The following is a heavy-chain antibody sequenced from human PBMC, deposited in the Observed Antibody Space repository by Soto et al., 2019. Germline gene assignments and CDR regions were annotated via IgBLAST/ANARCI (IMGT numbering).Heavy chain of an antibody. CDR1: GFTFSSYG. D-gene: IGHD3-3*01. CDR3: AKDGGEEEDWFDP. J-gene: IGHJ5*02. Sequence: GGSLRLSCAASGFTFSSYGMHWVRQAPGKGLEWVAVISYDGSNKYYADSVKGRFTISRDNSKNTLYLQMNSLRAEDTAVYYCAKDGGEEEDWFDPWGQGTLVTVSS. V-gene: IGHV3-30*18. CDR2: ISYDGSNK.